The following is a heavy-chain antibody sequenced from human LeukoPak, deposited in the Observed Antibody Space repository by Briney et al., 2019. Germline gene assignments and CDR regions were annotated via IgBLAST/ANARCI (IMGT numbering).Heavy chain of an antibody. CDR2: IYYSGST. Sequence: SETLSLTCTVSGVSISSSSYYWGWIRQPPGKGLEWIGSIYYSGSTYYNPSLKSRVTISVDTSKNQFSLKLSSVTAADTAVYYCASLVYDFWSGYYSQSYYYYYYMDVWGKGTTVTVSS. D-gene: IGHD3-3*01. CDR1: GVSISSSSYY. J-gene: IGHJ6*03. CDR3: ASLVYDFWSGYYSQSYYYYYYMDV. V-gene: IGHV4-39*07.